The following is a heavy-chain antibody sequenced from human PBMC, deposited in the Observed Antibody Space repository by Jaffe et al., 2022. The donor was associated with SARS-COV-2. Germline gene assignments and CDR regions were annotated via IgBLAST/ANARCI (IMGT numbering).Heavy chain of an antibody. Sequence: QVQLVQSGADVKKPGASLNVSCKASGYTFTACYMHWVRQAPGQGLEWMGWIDPKSGGTKYAQGFQGRVTMTRDTSISTVYMELTRLRSDDTAVYYCARGGTVGAVDYWGQGTLVTVSS. CDR2: IDPKSGGT. V-gene: IGHV1-2*02. J-gene: IGHJ4*02. CDR3: ARGGTVGAVDY. D-gene: IGHD1-26*01. CDR1: GYTFTACY.